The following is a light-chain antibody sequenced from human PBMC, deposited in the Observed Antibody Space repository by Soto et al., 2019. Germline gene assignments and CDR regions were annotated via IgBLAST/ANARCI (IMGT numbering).Light chain of an antibody. CDR3: QQYHNWPQWT. J-gene: IGKJ1*01. Sequence: DTVMTQSPATLSVSPGETATLSCRAIESVGSHLAWYQQRAGQAPRLLIYGVSTRATGIPARFRGSWSETDFTLTISSLHSEEYAIYDCQQYHNWPQWTFGQGPKVEI. CDR2: GVS. V-gene: IGKV3-15*01. CDR1: ESVGSH.